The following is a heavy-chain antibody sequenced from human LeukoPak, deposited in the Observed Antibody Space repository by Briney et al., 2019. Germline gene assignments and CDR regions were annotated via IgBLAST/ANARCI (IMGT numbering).Heavy chain of an antibody. D-gene: IGHD4-17*01. CDR2: INWSGGRT. V-gene: IGHV3-20*04. Sequence: PGGSLRLSCASCGFTFHDYVMSWVRQAPGKGLEWVSGINWSGGRTSYGDSVKGRFTISRDNAKKSLYLQMNSLRAEDTALYYCAVHGDGHYYYGMDVWGQGTTVTVSS. CDR3: AVHGDGHYYYGMDV. J-gene: IGHJ6*02. CDR1: GFTFHDYV.